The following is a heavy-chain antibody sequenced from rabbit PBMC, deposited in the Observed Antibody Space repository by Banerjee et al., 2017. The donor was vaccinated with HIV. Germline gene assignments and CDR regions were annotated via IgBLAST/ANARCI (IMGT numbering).Heavy chain of an antibody. CDR2: IVAGSSGST. CDR3: ARDPHKNGYM. D-gene: IGHD6-1*01. V-gene: IGHV1S45*01. J-gene: IGHJ4*01. CDR1: GFDFSTSYW. Sequence: QEQLKESGGGLVQPGGSLKLSCKASGFDFSTSYWICWVRQAPGKGLEWIGCIVAGSSGSTYSASWAKGRFTISKTSSTTVTLQMTSLTAADTATYFCARDPHKNGYMWGPGTLVTVS.